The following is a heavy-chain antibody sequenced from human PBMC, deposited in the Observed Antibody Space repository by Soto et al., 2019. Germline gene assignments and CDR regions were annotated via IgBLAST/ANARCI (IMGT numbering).Heavy chain of an antibody. CDR1: GFSFSPYG. V-gene: IGHV3-30*18. Sequence: VHLVESGGGVVQPGRSLRLSCAVSGFSFSPYGFHWARQAPGKGLEWVALVSYDGINNFYADSGTGRFTISRDDSKNRVYLETNSLRAEYTAVYYCVKGPRMAAANRDYGMDTWGHGTTVTVS. D-gene: IGHD2-15*01. CDR2: VSYDGINN. CDR3: VKGPRMAAANRDYGMDT. J-gene: IGHJ6*02.